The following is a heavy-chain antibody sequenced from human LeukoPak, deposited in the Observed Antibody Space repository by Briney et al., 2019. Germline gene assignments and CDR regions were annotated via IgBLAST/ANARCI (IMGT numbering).Heavy chain of an antibody. Sequence: PSETLSLTCTVSGGSISSYYWSWIRQPPGKGLEWIGYIYYSGSTNYNPSLKNRVTISVDTSKNQFSLKLSSVTAADTAVYYCAREGVGYNEYYFDYWGQGTLVTVSS. V-gene: IGHV4-59*01. CDR3: AREGVGYNEYYFDY. CDR1: GGSISSYY. D-gene: IGHD5-24*01. CDR2: IYYSGST. J-gene: IGHJ4*02.